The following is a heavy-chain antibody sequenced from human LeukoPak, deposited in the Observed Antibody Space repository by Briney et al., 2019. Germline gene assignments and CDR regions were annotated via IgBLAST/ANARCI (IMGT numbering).Heavy chain of an antibody. CDR1: GGSISSSSYY. J-gene: IGHJ6*02. V-gene: IGHV4-39*01. D-gene: IGHD2-15*01. CDR2: IYYSGST. Sequence: SETLSLTCTVSGGSISSSSYYWGWIRQPPGKGLEWIGSIYYSGSTYYNPSLKSRVTISVDTSKNQFSLKLSSVTAADTAVYYCARHGACNGGSCDPYYYYYYGMDVWGQGTTVTVSS. CDR3: ARHGACNGGSCDPYYYYYYGMDV.